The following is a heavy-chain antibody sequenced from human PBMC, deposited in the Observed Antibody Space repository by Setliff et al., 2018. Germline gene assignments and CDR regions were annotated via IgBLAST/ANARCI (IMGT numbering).Heavy chain of an antibody. Sequence: SETLSLTCTVSGGSISSGSHYWSWIRQPAGKGLEWIGRIYASGSTNYNPSLKSRVTISVDMPKNQFSLKLSSVTAADTAVYYCARESYYYYMDVWGKGTTVTVSS. V-gene: IGHV4-61*02. J-gene: IGHJ6*03. CDR1: GGSISSGSHY. CDR2: IYASGST. CDR3: ARESYYYYMDV.